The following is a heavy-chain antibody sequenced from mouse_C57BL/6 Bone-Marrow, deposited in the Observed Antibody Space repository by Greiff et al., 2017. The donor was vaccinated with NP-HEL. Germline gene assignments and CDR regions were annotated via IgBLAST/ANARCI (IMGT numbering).Heavy chain of an antibody. V-gene: IGHV5-9*01. D-gene: IGHD6-2*01. CDR2: ISGGGGNT. J-gene: IGHJ4*01. CDR3: ARFSLLKAMDY. Sequence: EVHLVESGGGLVKPGGSLKLSCAASGFTFSSYTMSWVRQTPEKRLEWVATISGGGGNTYYPDSVKGRFTISRDNAKNTLYLQMSSLRSEDTALYYCARFSLLKAMDYWGQGTSVTVSS. CDR1: GFTFSSYT.